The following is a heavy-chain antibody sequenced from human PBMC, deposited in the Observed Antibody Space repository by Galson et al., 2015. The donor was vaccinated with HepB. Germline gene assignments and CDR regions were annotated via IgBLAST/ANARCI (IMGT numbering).Heavy chain of an antibody. Sequence: SLRLSCAASGFTFSRYDMHWVRQAPGKGLEWVALISYDGSGEYYADSVKGRFIISRDNSKNTLYLQMNSLRAEETAVYYCAKRAQYSSTWGRTRFSSYFDMDVWGQGTTVTVSS. CDR2: ISYDGSGE. D-gene: IGHD6-13*01. CDR3: AKRAQYSSTWGRTRFSSYFDMDV. J-gene: IGHJ6*02. CDR1: GFTFSRYD. V-gene: IGHV3-30*18.